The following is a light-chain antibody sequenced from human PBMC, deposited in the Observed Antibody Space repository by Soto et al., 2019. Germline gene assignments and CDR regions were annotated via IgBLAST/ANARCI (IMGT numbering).Light chain of an antibody. Sequence: DIQMTQSPSSLSASVGDRVTITCRASQSISNLLNWYQQKPGKAPKLLIYAASNLQSGVPSSFSGSGSGTDFTLTISSLQPEDFATYYCQQSFSTPYTFGPGTKVDIK. J-gene: IGKJ3*01. CDR2: AAS. V-gene: IGKV1-39*01. CDR3: QQSFSTPYT. CDR1: QSISNL.